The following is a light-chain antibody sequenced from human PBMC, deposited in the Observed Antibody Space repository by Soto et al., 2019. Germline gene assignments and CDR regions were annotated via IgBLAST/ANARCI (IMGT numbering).Light chain of an antibody. CDR1: QSVSSN. J-gene: IGKJ1*01. Sequence: EIVLTQSPVTLSLSPGERATLSCRASQSVSSNLAWYQQKPGQAPRLLIYGASTRATGIPARFSGSGSGTEFTLTIRSLQSEDFAVYYCQQYNNWPQTFGQGTKVDI. CDR2: GAS. CDR3: QQYNNWPQT. V-gene: IGKV3-15*01.